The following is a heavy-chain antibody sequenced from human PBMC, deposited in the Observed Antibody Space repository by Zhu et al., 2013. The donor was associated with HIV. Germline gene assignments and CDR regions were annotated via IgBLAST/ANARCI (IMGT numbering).Heavy chain of an antibody. D-gene: IGHD3-22*01. CDR1: GGTFSSYA. J-gene: IGHJ4*02. CDR2: IIPIFGTA. V-gene: IGHV1-69*01. CDR3: ARDQEYYYDSSGQGMQLDY. Sequence: QVQLVQSGAEVKKPGSSVKVSCKASGGTFSSYAISWVRQAPGQGLEWMGGIIPIFGTANYAQKFQGRVTITADESTSTAYMELSSLRSEDTAVYYCARDQEYYYDSSGQGMQLDYWGQGTLVTVSS.